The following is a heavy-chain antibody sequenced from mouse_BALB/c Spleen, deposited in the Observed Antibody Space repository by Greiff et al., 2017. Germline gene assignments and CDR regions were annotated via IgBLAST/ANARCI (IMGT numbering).Heavy chain of an antibody. CDR3: ARSLHYYGYFDY. Sequence: EVQLQQSGPGLVKPSQSLSLTCTVTGYSITSDYAWNWIRQFPGNKLEWMGYISYSGSTSYNPSLKSRISITRDTSKNQFFLQLNSVTTEDTATYYCARSLHYYGYFDYWGQGTTLTVSS. CDR2: ISYSGST. J-gene: IGHJ2*01. V-gene: IGHV3-2*02. D-gene: IGHD1-2*01. CDR1: GYSITSDYA.